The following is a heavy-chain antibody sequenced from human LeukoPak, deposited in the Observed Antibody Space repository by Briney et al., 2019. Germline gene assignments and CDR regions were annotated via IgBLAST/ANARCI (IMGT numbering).Heavy chain of an antibody. V-gene: IGHV1-69*13. D-gene: IGHD6-13*01. Sequence: SVKVFCKASGGTFSSYAISWVRQAPGQGLEWMGGIIIFFVTANYAQKFQGRVTITADESTSTAYMELSSLRSEDTAVYYCARGGWSGDSSSWFPSWFDPWGQGTLVTVSS. CDR2: IIIFFVTA. J-gene: IGHJ5*02. CDR1: GGTFSSYA. CDR3: ARGGWSGDSSSWFPSWFDP.